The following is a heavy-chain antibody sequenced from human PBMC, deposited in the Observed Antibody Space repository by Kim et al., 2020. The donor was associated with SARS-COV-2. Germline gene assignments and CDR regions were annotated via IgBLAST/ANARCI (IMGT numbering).Heavy chain of an antibody. Sequence: GGSLRLSCADSGFTFSSYWMSWFLQAQVKGHKLVANIKSDGSKNYYVDSLKGRFTISRYNAKNSVYLQMNSLRAEDTAVYFCVRDGYSGYDRAFDIWGQGTMVSVSS. CDR2: IKSDGSKN. CDR1: GFTFSSYW. CDR3: VRDGYSGYDRAFDI. V-gene: IGHV3-7*01. D-gene: IGHD5-12*01. J-gene: IGHJ3*02.